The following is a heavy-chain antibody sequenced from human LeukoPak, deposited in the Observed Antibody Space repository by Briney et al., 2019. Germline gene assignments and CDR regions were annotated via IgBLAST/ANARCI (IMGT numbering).Heavy chain of an antibody. CDR2: ISGSGGST. V-gene: IGHV3-23*01. CDR3: AADDLYVVVPAATTSY. J-gene: IGHJ4*02. D-gene: IGHD2-2*01. CDR1: GFTFSSYA. Sequence: GGSLRLSCAASGFTFSSYAMSWVRQAPGKGLEWVSAISGSGGSTYYADSVKGRFTISRDNSKNTLYLQMNSLRAEDTAVYYCAADDLYVVVPAATTSYWGQGTLVTVSS.